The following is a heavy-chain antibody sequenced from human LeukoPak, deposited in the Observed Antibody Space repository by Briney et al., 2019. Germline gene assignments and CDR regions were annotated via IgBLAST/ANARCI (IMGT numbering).Heavy chain of an antibody. D-gene: IGHD3-22*01. Sequence: GSLRLSCAASGFTFSSYAMNWVRQAPGKGLEWVSGISGSGSTYYVDSVKGRFTIPRDNSKNTLYLQMNSLRAEDTAVYYCAKRLGSSGYYSVLDSWGQGTLVTVSS. CDR2: ISGSGST. J-gene: IGHJ4*02. V-gene: IGHV3-23*01. CDR1: GFTFSSYA. CDR3: AKRLGSSGYYSVLDS.